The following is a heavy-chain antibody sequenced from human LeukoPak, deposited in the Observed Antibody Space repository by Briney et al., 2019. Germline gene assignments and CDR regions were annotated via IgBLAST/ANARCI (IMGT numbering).Heavy chain of an antibody. D-gene: IGHD2-21*02. CDR2: IRGKTYGGTA. CDR1: GFIFGDYG. V-gene: IGHV3-49*03. Sequence: GGSLRLSCTATGFIFGDYGVSWFRQAPGKGLEWVGFIRGKTYGGTAEYAASVKGRSTISRDDSEGIAYLQMNSLKIEDTAVYFCTRSLTFCGSGCYRPADSWGQGTLVTVSS. CDR3: TRSLTFCGSGCYRPADS. J-gene: IGHJ4*02.